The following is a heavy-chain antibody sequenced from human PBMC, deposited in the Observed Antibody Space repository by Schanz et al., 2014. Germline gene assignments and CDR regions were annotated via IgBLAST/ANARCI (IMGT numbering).Heavy chain of an antibody. J-gene: IGHJ6*02. V-gene: IGHV3-33*08. CDR1: GFTFFGSFA. Sequence: VQLVESGGGLVKPGESLRLSCVASGFTFFGSFAMNWVRQAPGKGLEWVANIGYDGSEKYYVDSVKGRFTISRDNSKDTLYLQMSGLTPEDTAVYYCARFLARYQYYGVDVWGQGTTVIVSS. D-gene: IGHD3-3*01. CDR3: ARFLARYQYYGVDV. CDR2: IGYDGSEK.